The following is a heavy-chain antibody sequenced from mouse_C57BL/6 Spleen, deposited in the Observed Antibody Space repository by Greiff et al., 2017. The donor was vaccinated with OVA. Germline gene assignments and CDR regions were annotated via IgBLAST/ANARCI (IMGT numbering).Heavy chain of an antibody. J-gene: IGHJ2*01. CDR3: ARGDGYYDY. CDR2: IYPGDGDT. V-gene: IGHV1-82*01. Sequence: VQLQQSGPELVKPGASVKISCKASGYAFSSSWMNWVKQRPGKGLEWIGRIYPGDGDTNYNGKFKGKATLTADKSSSTAYMQISSLTSEDSAVYFCARGDGYYDYWGQGTTLTVSS. D-gene: IGHD2-3*01. CDR1: GYAFSSSW.